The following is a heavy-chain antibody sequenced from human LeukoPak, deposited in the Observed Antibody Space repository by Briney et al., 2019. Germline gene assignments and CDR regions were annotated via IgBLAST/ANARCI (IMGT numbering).Heavy chain of an antibody. CDR3: ARDRAHYYDSSGYPTGSYYCYYMDV. D-gene: IGHD3-22*01. J-gene: IGHJ6*03. Sequence: PGGSLRLSCAASGFTVSSNYMSWVRQAPGKGLEWVSSISSSSSYIYYADSVKGRFTISRDNAKNSLYLQMNSLRAEDTAVYYCARDRAHYYDSSGYPTGSYYCYYMDVWGKGTTVTVSS. CDR2: ISSSSSYI. CDR1: GFTVSSNY. V-gene: IGHV3-21*01.